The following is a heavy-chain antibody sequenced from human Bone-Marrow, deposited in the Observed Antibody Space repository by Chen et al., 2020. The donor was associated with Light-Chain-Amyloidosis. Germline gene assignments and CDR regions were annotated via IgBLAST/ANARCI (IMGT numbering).Heavy chain of an antibody. CDR3: ARDTTGRNYDILTGYYAIGYGMDV. V-gene: IGHV3-74*01. CDR1: GFTFSSYW. D-gene: IGHD3-9*01. Sequence: EVQLVESGGGLVQPGGSLRLSCAASGFTFSSYWMHWVRQAPGKGLVWVSRINRDGGRTSYADAGKGRFTISRDNAKNTLYLQMNSLRAEDTAVYYCARDTTGRNYDILTGYYAIGYGMDVWGQGTTVTVSS. CDR2: INRDGGRT. J-gene: IGHJ6*02.